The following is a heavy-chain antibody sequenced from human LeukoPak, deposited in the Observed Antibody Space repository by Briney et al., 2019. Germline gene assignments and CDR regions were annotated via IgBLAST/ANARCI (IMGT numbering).Heavy chain of an antibody. CDR2: ISSSSSYI. CDR3: AGYGVSDYVFDI. J-gene: IGHJ3*02. V-gene: IGHV3-21*01. Sequence: PGGSLRLSCAASGFTFSSYSMNWVRQAPGKGLEWVSSISSSSSYIYYADSVKGRFTISRDNAKNSLYLQMNSLGAEDTAVYYCAGYGVSDYVFDIWGQGTMVAVSS. D-gene: IGHD4-17*01. CDR1: GFTFSSYS.